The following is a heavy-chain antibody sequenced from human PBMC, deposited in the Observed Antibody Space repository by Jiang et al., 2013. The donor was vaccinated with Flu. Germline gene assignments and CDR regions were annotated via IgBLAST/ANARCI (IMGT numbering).Heavy chain of an antibody. CDR3: ARSNWGLRSDWFDP. D-gene: IGHD7-27*01. CDR2: K. V-gene: IGHV2-5*01. J-gene: IGHJ5*02. Sequence: KRYSPSLKNRLTITKDTSKNQVVITMTNMGPVDTATYYCARSNWGLRSDWFDPWGQGNLVTVSS.